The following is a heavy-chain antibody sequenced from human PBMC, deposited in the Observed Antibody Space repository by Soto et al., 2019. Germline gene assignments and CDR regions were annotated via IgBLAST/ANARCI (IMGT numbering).Heavy chain of an antibody. D-gene: IGHD5-12*01. Sequence: QVQLVESGGGVVQPGRSLRLSCAASGFTFSSYGMHWVRQAPGKGLEWVAVIWYDGSNKYYADSVKGRFTISRDNSKNTLYLQMNSVRAEDTAVYYCAREGGSSGYGGGMDVWGQGTTVTVSS. CDR2: IWYDGSNK. V-gene: IGHV3-33*01. CDR3: AREGGSSGYGGGMDV. CDR1: GFTFSSYG. J-gene: IGHJ6*02.